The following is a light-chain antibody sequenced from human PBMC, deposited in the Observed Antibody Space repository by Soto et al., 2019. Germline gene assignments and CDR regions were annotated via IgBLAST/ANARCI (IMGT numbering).Light chain of an antibody. V-gene: IGLV7-46*01. CDR3: MLSDSGGLV. CDR2: DTF. Sequence: QAVVTQEPSLTVSPGGTVTLTCGSSSGAVTSGRYPYWFQQKPGQAPRTLIYDTFNKHSWTPARFSGSLLGGKAALTLSGAQPEDEAEYYCMLSDSGGLVFGVGTKVTVL. J-gene: IGLJ2*01. CDR1: SGAVTSGRY.